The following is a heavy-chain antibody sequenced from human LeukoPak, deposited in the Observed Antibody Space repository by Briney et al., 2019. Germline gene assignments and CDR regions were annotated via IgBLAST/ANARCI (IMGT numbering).Heavy chain of an antibody. J-gene: IGHJ4*02. D-gene: IGHD6-13*01. V-gene: IGHV4-39*07. Sequence: SETLSLTCTVSGGSISSSSYYWGWIRQPPGKGLEWIGSIYYSGSTYYNPSLKSRVTISIDTSKNQLSLKLSSVTAADTAVYYCARGLYSSTWPDYWGQGTLVTVSS. CDR2: IYYSGST. CDR3: ARGLYSSTWPDY. CDR1: GGSISSSSYY.